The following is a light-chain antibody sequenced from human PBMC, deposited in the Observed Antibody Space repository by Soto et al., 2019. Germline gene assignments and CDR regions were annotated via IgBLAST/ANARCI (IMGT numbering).Light chain of an antibody. CDR2: EES. CDR1: QAITNN. J-gene: IGKJ4*01. Sequence: DIHLTQSPSSLSASVGDRVTITCRASQAITNNLAWYQQKPGNPPKLLIYEESTLHSGVPSRFSGRKVGTQFILTIDSLQPEHFATYYCQQVKSYPRTFGGGTKVEIK. CDR3: QQVKSYPRT. V-gene: IGKV1-9*01.